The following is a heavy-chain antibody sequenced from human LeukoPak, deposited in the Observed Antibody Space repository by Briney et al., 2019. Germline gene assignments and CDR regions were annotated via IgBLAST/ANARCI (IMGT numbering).Heavy chain of an antibody. V-gene: IGHV3-30-3*01. D-gene: IGHD1-14*01. CDR1: GFTFSSYA. CDR3: AREQPNREFDH. J-gene: IGHJ4*02. Sequence: GGSLRLSCAASGFTFSSYAMHWVRQAPGKGLEWVAVISYDGSNKYYADSVKGRFTISRDNSKNTLYLQMNSLRAEDTAVYYCAREQPNREFDHWGQGTLVTVSS. CDR2: ISYDGSNK.